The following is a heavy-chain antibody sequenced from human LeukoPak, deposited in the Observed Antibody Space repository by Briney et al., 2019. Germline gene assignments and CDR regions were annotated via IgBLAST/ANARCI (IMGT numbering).Heavy chain of an antibody. CDR1: GGSISSSRYY. CDR3: VRTRLSDHIVPAAERADDACDM. CDR2: IRYSGST. D-gene: IGHD2-2*01. J-gene: IGHJ3*02. Sequence: SETLSLTCTVSGGSISSSRYYWGWIRQPPGKGLEWIGSIRYSGSTYYNPSLKSRVTVSVDTSENQFSLQLSSVAAADTAVYFCVRTRLSDHIVPAAERADDACDMCGQGTMVTVSS. V-gene: IGHV4-39*07.